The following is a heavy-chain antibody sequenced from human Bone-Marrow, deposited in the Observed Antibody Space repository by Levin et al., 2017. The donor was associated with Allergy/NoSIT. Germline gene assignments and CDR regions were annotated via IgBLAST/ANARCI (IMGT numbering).Heavy chain of an antibody. D-gene: IGHD6-19*01. V-gene: IGHV4-39*01. Sequence: SETLSLTCTVSGGSINSHYFYWAWIRQPPGKGLEWIGTIDYSGSTSYNASLKSRLNIAVDASSNQISLKLTSVAAADTAVYFCSRHKKEGIAVSGSRDPFDHWGQGTLVTVSS. J-gene: IGHJ4*02. CDR3: SRHKKEGIAVSGSRDPFDH. CDR1: GGSINSHYFY. CDR2: IDYSGST.